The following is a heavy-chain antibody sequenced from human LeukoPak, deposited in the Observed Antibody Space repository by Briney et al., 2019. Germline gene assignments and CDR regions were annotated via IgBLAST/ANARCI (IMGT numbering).Heavy chain of an antibody. CDR1: GFTFTSSA. CDR2: IVVGSGNT. J-gene: IGHJ4*02. D-gene: IGHD3-10*01. V-gene: IGHV1-58*02. Sequence: TSVKVSCKASGFTFTSSAMQWVRQARGQRLEWIGWIVVGSGNTNYAQKFQGRVTMTRDTSTSTVYMELSSLRSEDTAVYYCAREVITMVRDKKNYFDYWGQGTLVTVSS. CDR3: AREVITMVRDKKNYFDY.